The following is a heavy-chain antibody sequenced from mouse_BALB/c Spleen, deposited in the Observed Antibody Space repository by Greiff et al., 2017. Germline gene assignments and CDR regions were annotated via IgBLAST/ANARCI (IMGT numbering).Heavy chain of an antibody. CDR3: AREGGYPTPGYFDY. Sequence: EVKLMESGPGLVKPSQSLSLTCTVTGYSITSDYAWNWIRQFPGNKLEWMGYISYSGSTSYNPSLKSRISITRDTSKNQFFLQLNSVTTEDTATYYCAREGGYPTPGYFDYWGQGTTLTVSS. CDR1: GYSITSDYA. D-gene: IGHD2-2*01. J-gene: IGHJ2*01. V-gene: IGHV3-2*02. CDR2: ISYSGST.